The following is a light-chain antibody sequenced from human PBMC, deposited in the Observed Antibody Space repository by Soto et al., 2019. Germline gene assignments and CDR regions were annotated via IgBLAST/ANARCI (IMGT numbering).Light chain of an antibody. CDR2: GAS. Sequence: IVLTQSPGTLSLSQGKRATLSCRASQSVSSSYLAWYQQKPGQDPRLLIYGASSRATGIPDRFTGSGPGTDFTLTISRLEPEDVAVYYCQQYGSTPPTTFGQGTKVDIK. J-gene: IGKJ1*01. CDR1: QSVSSSY. V-gene: IGKV3-20*01. CDR3: QQYGSTPPTT.